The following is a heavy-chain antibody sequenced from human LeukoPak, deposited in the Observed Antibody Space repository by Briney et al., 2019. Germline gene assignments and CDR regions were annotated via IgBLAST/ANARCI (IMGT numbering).Heavy chain of an antibody. CDR1: GYTFTSYA. CDR2: INAGNGNT. V-gene: IGHV1-3*01. D-gene: IGHD6-19*01. CDR3: ARGRLAVAGTRDWFDP. J-gene: IGHJ5*02. Sequence: GASVKVSCKASGYTFTSYAMHWVRQAPGQRLEWMGSINAGNGNTKYSQKFQGRVTITRDTSASTAYMELSSLRSEDTAVYYCARGRLAVAGTRDWFDPWGQGTLVTVSS.